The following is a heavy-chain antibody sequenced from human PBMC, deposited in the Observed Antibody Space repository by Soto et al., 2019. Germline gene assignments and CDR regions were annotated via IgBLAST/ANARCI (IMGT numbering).Heavy chain of an antibody. J-gene: IGHJ4*02. Sequence: EVQLVESGGGLVKPGGSLRLSCEASGFSFTSAWMNWVRQIPGKGLEWVGRIKTNIDGGATDYSAPVKGRFTISRDDSKDTVYLQMNSLKTEDTAVYYCTTGRGGSAYVPGAYWGQGALVTVSS. D-gene: IGHD5-12*01. CDR1: GFSFTSAW. CDR3: TTGRGGSAYVPGAY. V-gene: IGHV3-15*07. CDR2: IKTNIDGGAT.